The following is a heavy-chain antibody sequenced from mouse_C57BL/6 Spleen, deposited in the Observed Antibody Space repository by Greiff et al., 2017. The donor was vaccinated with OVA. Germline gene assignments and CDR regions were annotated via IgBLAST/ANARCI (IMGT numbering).Heavy chain of an antibody. CDR3: ARRLGYFDY. J-gene: IGHJ2*01. Sequence: QVQLQQPGAELVRPGSSVKLSCKASGYTFTRYWMDWVKQRPGQGLEWIVNIYPSDSETHYNQKFKDKATLTVDKSSSTAYMQLSSLTSEDSAVYYCARRLGYFDYWGQGTTLTVSS. D-gene: IGHD3-1*01. CDR1: GYTFTRYW. CDR2: IYPSDSET. V-gene: IGHV1-61*01.